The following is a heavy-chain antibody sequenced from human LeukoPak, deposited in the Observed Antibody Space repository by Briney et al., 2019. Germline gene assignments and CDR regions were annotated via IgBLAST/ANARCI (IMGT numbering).Heavy chain of an antibody. V-gene: IGHV3-23*01. Sequence: GGSLRLSCAASGFTFSGYAMTWVRQAPGKGLEWVSGISGSAVSTYYAESVKGRFTISRDNAKNSLYLQMSSLRAEDTAVYYCARVMTVAATESFDYWGQGTLVTVSS. CDR3: ARVMTVAATESFDY. CDR1: GFTFSGYA. D-gene: IGHD6-19*01. CDR2: ISGSAVST. J-gene: IGHJ4*02.